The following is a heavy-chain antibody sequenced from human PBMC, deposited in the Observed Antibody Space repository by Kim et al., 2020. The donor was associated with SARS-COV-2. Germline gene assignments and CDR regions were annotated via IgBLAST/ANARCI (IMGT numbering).Heavy chain of an antibody. D-gene: IGHD2-15*01. J-gene: IGHJ4*02. Sequence: DSEKVRLTISRDNAKNSLYLQMNSLRDEDTAVYYCARAPYCSGGSCYFDYWGQGTLVTVSS. V-gene: IGHV3-48*02. CDR3: ARAPYCSGGSCYFDY.